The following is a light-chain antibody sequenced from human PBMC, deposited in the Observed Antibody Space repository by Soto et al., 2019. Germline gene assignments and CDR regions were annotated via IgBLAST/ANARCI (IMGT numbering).Light chain of an antibody. CDR2: GAS. J-gene: IGKJ1*01. CDR3: QQYGTSPRT. CDR1: QSVSSNY. V-gene: IGKV3-20*01. Sequence: DIVLTQYPGTLSLSPGERATLSRRASQSVSSNYLAWYQQKRGQAPRLLIYGASSRATGIPTRFSGSGSGTDFTLTISRLEPEDFAVYYVQQYGTSPRTFGQGTKVEI.